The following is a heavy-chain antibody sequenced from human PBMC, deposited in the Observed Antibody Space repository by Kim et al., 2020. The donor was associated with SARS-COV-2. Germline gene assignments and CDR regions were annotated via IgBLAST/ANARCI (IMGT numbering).Heavy chain of an antibody. CDR3: ARTEMATIVGFDGMDV. V-gene: IGHV3-33*08. J-gene: IGHJ6*02. Sequence: GGSLRLSCAASGFTFSSYGMHWVRQAPGKGLEWVAVIWYDGSNKYYADSVKGRFTISRDNSKNTLYLQMNSLRAEDTAVYYCARTEMATIVGFDGMDVWGQGTTVTVSS. D-gene: IGHD5-12*01. CDR2: IWYDGSNK. CDR1: GFTFSSYG.